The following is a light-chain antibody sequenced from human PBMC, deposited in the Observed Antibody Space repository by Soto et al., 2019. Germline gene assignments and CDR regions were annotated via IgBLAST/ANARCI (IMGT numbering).Light chain of an antibody. CDR2: GAS. CDR1: QSVSSN. CDR3: QQRNIWHPVT. V-gene: IGKV3D-11*02. J-gene: IGKJ5*01. Sequence: EILMTQSPATLSVSPGERATLSCRASQSVSSNLAWYQQKPGQAPRRLIYGASNRANGIAPRFRGSGSGTDFTLTISSVEPEDFAVYYCQQRNIWHPVTFGQGTRLEIK.